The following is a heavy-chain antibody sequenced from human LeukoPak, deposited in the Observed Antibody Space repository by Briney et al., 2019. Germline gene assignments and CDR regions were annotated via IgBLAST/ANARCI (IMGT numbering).Heavy chain of an antibody. CDR2: ISAYNGNT. D-gene: IGHD3-22*01. CDR3: ARVGYDSSGYYYYYYGMDV. J-gene: IGHJ6*02. V-gene: IGHV1-18*01. Sequence: ASVRVSCKASGYTFTSYGISWVRQAPGHGPEWRGWISAYNGNTNYAQKLQGRVTMTTDTSTSTAYMELRSLRSDDTAVYYCARVGYDSSGYYYYYYGMDVWGQGTTVTVSS. CDR1: GYTFTSYG.